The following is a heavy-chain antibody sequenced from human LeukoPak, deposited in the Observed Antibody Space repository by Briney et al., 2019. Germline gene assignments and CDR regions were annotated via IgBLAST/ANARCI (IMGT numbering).Heavy chain of an antibody. CDR1: GGSISSYY. V-gene: IGHV4-59*01. CDR3: ARMTTVTTGGWFDP. D-gene: IGHD4-11*01. Sequence: PSETLSLTCTVSGGSISSYYWSWIRQPPGKGLAWIGYIYYSGSTNYNPSLKSRVTISVDTSKNQFSLKLSSVTAADTAVYYCARMTTVTTGGWFDPWGQGTLVTVSS. CDR2: IYYSGST. J-gene: IGHJ5*02.